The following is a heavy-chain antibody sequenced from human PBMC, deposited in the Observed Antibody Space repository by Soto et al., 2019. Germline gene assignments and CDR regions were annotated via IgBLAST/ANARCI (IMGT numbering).Heavy chain of an antibody. CDR3: ARDLRGGTTFDY. CDR2: ISYNGRT. CDR1: GGSITRGGYY. D-gene: IGHD1-1*01. J-gene: IGHJ4*02. Sequence: QVQLQESGPGLVKPSQTLSLTCTVSGGSITRGGYYWSWIRQHPGEGLEWIGYISYNGRTYYNPSLKSRVTVSIDTSENQFSLRLNSVTAADTAVYFCARDLRGGTTFDYWGQGTLVTVSS. V-gene: IGHV4-31*03.